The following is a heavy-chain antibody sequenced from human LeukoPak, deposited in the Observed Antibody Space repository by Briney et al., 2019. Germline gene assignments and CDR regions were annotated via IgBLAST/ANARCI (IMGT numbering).Heavy chain of an antibody. CDR3: SRDFHGDHDY. J-gene: IGHJ4*02. CDR1: GITLSGYW. CDR2: INPDGSIT. V-gene: IGHV3-74*01. Sequence: GGSLRLSCAASGITLSGYWVHWVRQAPGKGLVWVARINPDGSITNYADSVRGRITIFRDNAKNTLYLQMNSLRAEDTAVYYCSRDFHGDHDYWGQGTLVTVSS. D-gene: IGHD4-17*01.